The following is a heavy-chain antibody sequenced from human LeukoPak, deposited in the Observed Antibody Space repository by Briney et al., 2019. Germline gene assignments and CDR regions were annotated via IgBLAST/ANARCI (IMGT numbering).Heavy chain of an antibody. CDR1: GFTFTGYY. D-gene: IGHD6-13*01. V-gene: IGHV1-2*02. Sequence: GASVKVSCKTSGFTFTGYYMHWVRQAPGQGLEWMGWINPNSGDTNYAQKFQGRVTMTRDTSINTAYMELSSLRSDDTAVYYCGRDRGGSQMVSYWGQGTLVTVSS. CDR2: INPNSGDT. J-gene: IGHJ4*02. CDR3: GRDRGGSQMVSY.